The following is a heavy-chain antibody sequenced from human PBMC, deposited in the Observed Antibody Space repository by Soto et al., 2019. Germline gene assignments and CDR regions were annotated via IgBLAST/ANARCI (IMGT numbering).Heavy chain of an antibody. V-gene: IGHV4-59*02. Sequence: QVQLQESGPRLVKPSETLSLTCTVSGGSGSGYHWNWVRQPPGKTLEWIGHIYHSGTTNYNPSLKSRRTISIDTSKNQSSLKMNSVTAADTAVYYCARGQTNIWYFDHWGQGTLVTVSS. J-gene: IGHJ4*02. CDR1: GGSGSGYH. CDR2: IYHSGTT. CDR3: ARGQTNIWYFDH.